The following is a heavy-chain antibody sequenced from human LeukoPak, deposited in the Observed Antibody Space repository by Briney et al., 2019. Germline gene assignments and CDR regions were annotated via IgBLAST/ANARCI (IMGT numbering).Heavy chain of an antibody. CDR3: ANSEAAYDILTGYYFWTNDY. J-gene: IGHJ4*02. Sequence: PGGSLRLSCAASGFTFSSYGMHWVRQAPGKGLEWVAFIRYDGSNKYYADSVKGRFTISRDNSKNTLYLQMNSLRAEDTAVYYCANSEAAYDILTGYYFWTNDYWGQGTLVTVSS. CDR1: GFTFSSYG. D-gene: IGHD3-9*01. CDR2: IRYDGSNK. V-gene: IGHV3-30*02.